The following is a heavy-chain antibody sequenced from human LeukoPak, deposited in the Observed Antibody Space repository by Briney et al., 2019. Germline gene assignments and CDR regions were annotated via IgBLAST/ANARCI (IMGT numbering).Heavy chain of an antibody. V-gene: IGHV1-24*01. CDR3: ATGPHGYFDY. CDR2: FDPEDGET. J-gene: IGHJ4*02. CDR1: GYTLTELS. Sequence: ASVKVSCKVSGYTLTELSMHWVRQAPGKGLEWMGGFDPEDGETIYAQKFQGRVTVTEDTSTDTAYMELSSLRSEDTAVYYCATGPHGYFDYWGQGTLVTVSS.